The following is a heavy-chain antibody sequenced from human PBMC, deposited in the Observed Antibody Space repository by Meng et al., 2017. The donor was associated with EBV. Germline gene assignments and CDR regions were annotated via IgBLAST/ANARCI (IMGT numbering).Heavy chain of an antibody. CDR1: GGTFSSYA. V-gene: IGHV1-69*10. CDR3: ARERTVRMATTTYFDY. D-gene: IGHD5-24*01. CDR2: IIPILGIA. J-gene: IGHJ4*02. Sequence: VQLWQCGAEVKKPGSPLKVSCKVSGGTFSSYAISWVRQAPGQGLEWMGGIIPILGIANYAQKFQGRLTITADKSTSTAYMELSSPRSDDTAVYYCARERTVRMATTTYFDYWGQGTLVTVSS.